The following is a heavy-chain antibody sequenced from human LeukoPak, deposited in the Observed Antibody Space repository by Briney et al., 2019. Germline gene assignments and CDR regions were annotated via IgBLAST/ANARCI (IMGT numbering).Heavy chain of an antibody. Sequence: GASVKVSCKTPGDTFSTYAINWVRQAPGQGLEWMGWINPNSGGTNYAQKFQGWVTMTRDTSISTAYMELSRLRSDDTAVYYCAREGLNYYDSSGYYFLYWGQGTLVTVSS. CDR1: GDTFSTYA. CDR2: INPNSGGT. V-gene: IGHV1-2*04. D-gene: IGHD3-22*01. J-gene: IGHJ4*02. CDR3: AREGLNYYDSSGYYFLY.